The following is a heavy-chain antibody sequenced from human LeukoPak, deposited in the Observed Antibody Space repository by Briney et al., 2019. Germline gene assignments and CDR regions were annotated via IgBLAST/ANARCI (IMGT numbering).Heavy chain of an antibody. CDR1: GFTFSSYS. CDR2: ISSSSSYI. Sequence: GGSLRLSCAASGFTFSSYSMNWVRQAPGKGLEWVSSISSSSSYIYYADSVKGRFTISRDNAKNSLYLQMNSLRAEDTAVYYCASAFAYYYDSSGYGDYWGQGTLVTVSS. CDR3: ASAFAYYYDSSGYGDY. D-gene: IGHD3-22*01. J-gene: IGHJ4*02. V-gene: IGHV3-21*01.